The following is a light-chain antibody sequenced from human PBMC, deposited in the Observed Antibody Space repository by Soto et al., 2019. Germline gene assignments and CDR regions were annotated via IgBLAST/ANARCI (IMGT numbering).Light chain of an antibody. CDR1: QTISSW. J-gene: IGKJ4*01. V-gene: IGKV1-5*03. Sequence: DIQMTQSPSTLSASVGDRVTITSRASQTISSWLAWYQQRPGKAPNLLIYKASTLQSGVPSRFSGSGSGTEFSLTISSLQPDDFATYYCQQYNTYPLTFGGGTTVEI. CDR3: QQYNTYPLT. CDR2: KAS.